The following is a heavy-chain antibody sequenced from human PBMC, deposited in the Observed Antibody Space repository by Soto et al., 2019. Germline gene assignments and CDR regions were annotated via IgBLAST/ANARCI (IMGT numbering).Heavy chain of an antibody. CDR2: IYSGGST. J-gene: IGHJ4*02. D-gene: IGHD3-22*01. V-gene: IGHV3-66*01. Sequence: APGKGLKWVSVIYSGGSTYYADSVKGRFTISRDNSKNTLYLQMNSLRAEDTAVYYCARASRNYYDSSGYLYYFDYWGQGTLVTVSS. CDR3: ARASRNYYDSSGYLYYFDY.